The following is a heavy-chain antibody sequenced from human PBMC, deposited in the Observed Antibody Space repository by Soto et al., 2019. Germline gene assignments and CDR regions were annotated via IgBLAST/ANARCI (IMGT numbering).Heavy chain of an antibody. J-gene: IGHJ6*02. CDR3: AGGARPHYYYGMDV. V-gene: IGHV4-34*01. CDR2: INHSGST. Sequence: SETLSLTCAVYGGSFSGYYWSWIRQPPGKGLEWIGEINHSGSTNYNPSLKSRVTISVDTSKNQFSLKLSSVTAADTAVYYCAGGARPHYYYGMDVWGQGTTVTVSS. CDR1: GGSFSGYY. D-gene: IGHD6-6*01.